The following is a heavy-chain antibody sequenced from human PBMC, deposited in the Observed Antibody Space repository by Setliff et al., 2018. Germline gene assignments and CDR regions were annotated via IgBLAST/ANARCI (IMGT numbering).Heavy chain of an antibody. CDR1: GDSMNSGVYY. CDR2: IYSGGTT. J-gene: IGHJ4*02. Sequence: PSETLSLTCKVSGDSMNSGVYYWAWIRQPPGKGPEWIGRIYSGGTTYYNSSLKSRVTISVDTSKSQFSLRLNSVTAADTAVYYCARTGTYRYFDYWGRGTLVTVSS. CDR3: ARTGTYRYFDY. V-gene: IGHV4-39*01. D-gene: IGHD1-1*01.